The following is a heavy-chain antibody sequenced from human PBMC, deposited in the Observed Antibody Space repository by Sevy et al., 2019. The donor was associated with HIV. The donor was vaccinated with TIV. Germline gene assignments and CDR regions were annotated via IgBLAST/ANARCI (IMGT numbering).Heavy chain of an antibody. Sequence: ASVKVSCKASGYIFTDYYIHWVRQAPGQGLEWMAWINSDRGVTNYAQRFQGEVTVTRDPSLSTAYLELSNLKSNDTAIYYCARLTTQPTSDLYGLDVWGQGTTVTVSS. V-gene: IGHV1-2*02. CDR1: GYIFTDYY. CDR3: ARLTTQPTSDLYGLDV. CDR2: INSDRGVT. J-gene: IGHJ6*02. D-gene: IGHD4-17*01.